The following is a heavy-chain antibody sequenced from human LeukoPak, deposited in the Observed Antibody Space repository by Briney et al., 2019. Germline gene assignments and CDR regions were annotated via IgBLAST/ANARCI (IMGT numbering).Heavy chain of an antibody. D-gene: IGHD3-10*01. J-gene: IGHJ4*02. CDR2: MKPDNGNT. CDR1: GYTFRNYD. Sequence: ASVKVSCKASGYTFRNYDIVWVRQATGQGLEWMGWMKPDNGNTGYIEMFQGRLTLTRDTSINTAYLELSNLRSEDTAVYYCARLHGDYASGTPPFDMWGQGTLVTVSS. CDR3: ARLHGDYASGTPPFDM. V-gene: IGHV1-8*03.